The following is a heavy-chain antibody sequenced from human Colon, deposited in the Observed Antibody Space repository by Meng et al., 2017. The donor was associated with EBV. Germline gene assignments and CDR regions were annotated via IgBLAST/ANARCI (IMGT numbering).Heavy chain of an antibody. CDR2: IYYSGST. D-gene: IGHD6-19*01. Sequence: QVRLQEAGPGLVQPLQPLSLSCIAFGGYVRSGGYYWTWIRQHPGKGLEWFGNIYYSGSTFYNPSLKRRVIISIDTSKNQFSLNLRSVTAADTAVYYCARVSSGWDYFDYWGQGTLVTVSS. V-gene: IGHV4-31*03. J-gene: IGHJ4*02. CDR1: GGYVRSGGYY. CDR3: ARVSSGWDYFDY.